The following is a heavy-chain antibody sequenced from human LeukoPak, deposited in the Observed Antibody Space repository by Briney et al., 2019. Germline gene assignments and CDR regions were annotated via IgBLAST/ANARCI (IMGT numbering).Heavy chain of an antibody. V-gene: IGHV3-48*04. Sequence: AGGSLRLSCAASGFTFNNYGMHWVRQAPGKGLEWVSYISSSGSTIYYADSVKGRFTISRDNAKNSLYLQMNSLRAEDTAVYYCARAAMPFDSSGYYYDWGQGTLVTVSS. J-gene: IGHJ4*02. CDR3: ARAAMPFDSSGYYYD. D-gene: IGHD3-22*01. CDR2: ISSSGSTI. CDR1: GFTFNNYG.